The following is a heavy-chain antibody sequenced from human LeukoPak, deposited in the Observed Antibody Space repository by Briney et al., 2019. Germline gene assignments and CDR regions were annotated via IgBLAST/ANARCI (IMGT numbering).Heavy chain of an antibody. Sequence: GGSLRLSCAASGFTFSSYGMHWVRQAPGKGLEWVAFIRYDGSNKYYADSVKGRFTISRDNSKNTLYLQMNSLRAEDTAVYYCAKVEEYCCSTSCHDYWGQGTLVTVSS. CDR3: AKVEEYCCSTSCHDY. V-gene: IGHV3-30*02. D-gene: IGHD2-2*01. CDR1: GFTFSSYG. CDR2: IRYDGSNK. J-gene: IGHJ4*02.